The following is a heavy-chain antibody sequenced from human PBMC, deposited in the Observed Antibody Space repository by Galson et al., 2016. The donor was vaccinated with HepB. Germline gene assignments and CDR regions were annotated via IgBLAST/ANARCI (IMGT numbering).Heavy chain of an antibody. Sequence: SLRLSCAASGFTFSSYSMNWVRQAPGKGLEWVSSVSSSSNYIYYADSVKGRFTISRDNAKSSLYLQMNSLRAEDTAVYYCAREGREQLVSYYFDYWGQGTLVTVSS. CDR2: VSSSSNYI. J-gene: IGHJ4*02. CDR3: AREGREQLVSYYFDY. V-gene: IGHV3-21*01. CDR1: GFTFSSYS. D-gene: IGHD6-13*01.